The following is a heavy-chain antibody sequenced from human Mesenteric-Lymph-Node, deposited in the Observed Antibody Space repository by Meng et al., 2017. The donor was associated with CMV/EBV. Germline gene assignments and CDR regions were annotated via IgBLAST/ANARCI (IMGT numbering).Heavy chain of an antibody. CDR3: ARRVSGGYYYYGMDV. CDR2: IYYSGST. V-gene: IGHV4-39*01. Sequence: SETLSLTCTVSGGSISSSSYYWGWIRQPPGKGLEWIGSIYYSGSTYYNPSLKSRVTISVDTSKNQFSLKLSSVTAADTAVYYCARRVSGGYYYYGMDVWGQGTTVTVS. J-gene: IGHJ6*02. CDR1: GGSISSSSYY. D-gene: IGHD3-16*01.